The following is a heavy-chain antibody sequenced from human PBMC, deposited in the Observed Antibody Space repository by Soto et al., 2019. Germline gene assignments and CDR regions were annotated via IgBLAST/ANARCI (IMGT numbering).Heavy chain of an antibody. D-gene: IGHD2-8*02. CDR1: GYTFTGYY. CDR3: ARPRPQPGGDYDYYGMDV. CDR2: INPNSGDSDT. Sequence: KVSCKASGYTFTGYYMHWVRQAPGQGLGWMGWINPNSGDSDTRYSPSFQGQVTISADKSISTAYLQWSSLKASDTAMYYCARPRPQPGGDYDYYGMDVWGQGTTVTVSS. J-gene: IGHJ6*02. V-gene: IGHV5-51*01.